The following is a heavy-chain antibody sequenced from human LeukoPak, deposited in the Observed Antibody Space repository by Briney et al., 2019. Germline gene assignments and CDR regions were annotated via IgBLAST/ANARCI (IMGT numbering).Heavy chain of an antibody. CDR3: ARDLRLRLGELSP. V-gene: IGHV1-69*04. J-gene: IGHJ5*02. CDR2: IIPILGIA. CDR1: GYTFTSYG. D-gene: IGHD3-16*02. Sequence: GASVKVSCKASGYTFTSYGISWVRQAPGQGLEWMGRIIPILGIANYAQKFQGRVTITADKSTSTVYMELSSLRSEDTAVYYCARDLRLRLGELSPWGQGTLVTVSS.